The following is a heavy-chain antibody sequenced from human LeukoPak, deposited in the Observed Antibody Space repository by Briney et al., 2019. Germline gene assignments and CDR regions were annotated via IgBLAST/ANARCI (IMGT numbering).Heavy chain of an antibody. J-gene: IGHJ4*02. Sequence: PGGSLRLSCAASGFTFTSYGMHWVRQAPGKGLEWVAFIRYDGSNKDYADSVKGRFTISRDNSENTLYLQMNSLRAEDTAVCYCAKDGSSSWNYYFDYWGQGILVTVSS. D-gene: IGHD6-13*01. CDR3: AKDGSSSWNYYFDY. CDR2: IRYDGSNK. V-gene: IGHV3-30*02. CDR1: GFTFTSYG.